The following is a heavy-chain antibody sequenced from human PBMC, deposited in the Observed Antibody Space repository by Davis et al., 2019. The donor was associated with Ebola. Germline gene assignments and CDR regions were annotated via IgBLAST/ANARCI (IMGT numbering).Heavy chain of an antibody. CDR3: ARGATGTTPTYYFDY. CDR1: GFTFSSYS. J-gene: IGHJ4*02. D-gene: IGHD1-1*01. Sequence: PGGSLRLSCAASGFTFSSYSMNWVRQAPGKGLEWVSGINWNGGSTGYADSVKGRFTISRDNAKNSLYLQMNSLRAEDTALYYCARGATGTTPTYYFDYWGQGTLVTVSS. CDR2: INWNGGST. V-gene: IGHV3-20*04.